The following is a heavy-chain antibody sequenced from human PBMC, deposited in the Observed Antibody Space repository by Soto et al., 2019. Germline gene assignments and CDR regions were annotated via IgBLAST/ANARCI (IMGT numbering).Heavy chain of an antibody. V-gene: IGHV3-33*01. Sequence: GGSLRLSCAASGFAFSSFGMHWVRQAPGKGLEWVAIIWYDGSDKYYADSVEGRFAISRDNSKSTLYLQMNSLRAEDTAVYHCAFGNLSYYFDYWGQGAPVTVSS. J-gene: IGHJ4*02. CDR1: GFAFSSFG. D-gene: IGHD3-16*01. CDR2: IWYDGSDK. CDR3: AFGNLSYYFDY.